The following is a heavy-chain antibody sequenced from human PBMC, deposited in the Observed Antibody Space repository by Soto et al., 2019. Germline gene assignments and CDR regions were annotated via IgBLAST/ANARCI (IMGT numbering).Heavy chain of an antibody. Sequence: SETLSLTCIVSGDSISRASYYCGWIRQPPGKGLEWIGRIDYTGNTYYNPSLKGRITISVDTSKRQFSLNLSSVTAADTAVYYCALYDSSDDMTFDIWGRGTMVTVSS. J-gene: IGHJ3*02. CDR2: IDYTGNT. D-gene: IGHD3-22*01. V-gene: IGHV4-39*01. CDR1: GDSISRASYY. CDR3: ALYDSSDDMTFDI.